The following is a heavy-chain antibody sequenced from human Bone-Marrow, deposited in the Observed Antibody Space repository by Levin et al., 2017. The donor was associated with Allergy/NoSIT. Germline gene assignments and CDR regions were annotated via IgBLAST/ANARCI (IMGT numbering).Heavy chain of an antibody. V-gene: IGHV3-30*18. CDR3: AKDRDVVVLLPADDGMDV. J-gene: IGHJ6*02. Sequence: SCAASGFTFSSYGMHWVRQAPGKGLEWVAVISYDGSNKYYADSVKGRFTISRDNSKNTLYLQVNSLRAEDTAVYYCAKDRDVVVLLPADDGMDVWGHGTTVTVSS. D-gene: IGHD2-2*01. CDR2: ISYDGSNK. CDR1: GFTFSSYG.